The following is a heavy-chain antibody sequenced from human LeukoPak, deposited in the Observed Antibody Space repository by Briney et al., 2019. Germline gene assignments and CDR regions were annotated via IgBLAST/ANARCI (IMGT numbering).Heavy chain of an antibody. Sequence: GASVKVSCKASGYTFTTYGISWVRQAPGQGLEWMGWISAYNGNTNYAQKLQGRVTITRDTSASTAYLELSSLRSEDTAVYYCARDKYSHGYLLADFDYWGQGTLVTVSS. V-gene: IGHV1-18*01. CDR2: ISAYNGNT. J-gene: IGHJ4*02. CDR1: GYTFTTYG. CDR3: ARDKYSHGYLLADFDY. D-gene: IGHD5-18*01.